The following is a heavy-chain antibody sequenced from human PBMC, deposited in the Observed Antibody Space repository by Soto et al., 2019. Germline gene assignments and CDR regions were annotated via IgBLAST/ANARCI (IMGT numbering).Heavy chain of an antibody. CDR3: AIDEFDFWSGYSPCSPFDY. CDR2: ISAYNGNT. D-gene: IGHD3-3*01. J-gene: IGHJ4*02. CDR1: GYTFTSYG. Sequence: GASVKVSCKASGYTFTSYGISWVRQAPGQGLEWMGWISAYNGNTNYAQKLQGRVTMTTDTSTSTAYMELRSLRSDDTAVYYCAIDEFDFWSGYSPCSPFDYWGQGTLVTVSS. V-gene: IGHV1-18*01.